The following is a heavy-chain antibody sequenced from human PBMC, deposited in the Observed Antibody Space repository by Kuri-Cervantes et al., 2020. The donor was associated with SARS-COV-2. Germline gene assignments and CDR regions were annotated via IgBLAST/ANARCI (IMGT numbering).Heavy chain of an antibody. J-gene: IGHJ4*02. CDR1: GYSISSGYY. CDR3: ARGSGSGNFDY. Sequence: SQTLSLTCAVSGYSISSGYYWGWIRQPPGKGLEWIGYIYYSGSTNYNPSLKSRVTISVGTSKNQFSLKLSSVTAADTAVYYCARGSGSGNFDYWGQGTLITVSS. D-gene: IGHD3-10*01. CDR2: IYYSGST. V-gene: IGHV4-38-2*01.